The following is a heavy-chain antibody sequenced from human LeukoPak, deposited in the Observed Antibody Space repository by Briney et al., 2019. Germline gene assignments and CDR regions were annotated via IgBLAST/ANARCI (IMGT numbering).Heavy chain of an antibody. CDR1: GYTFTGYY. Sequence: ASVTVSCKASGYTFTGYYMHWVRQAPGQGLELMGWINPNSGGTNYAQKFQGRVTMTRDTSISTAYMELSRLRSDDTAVYYCARVEMATISYDYWGQGTLVTVSS. D-gene: IGHD5-24*01. CDR2: INPNSGGT. CDR3: ARVEMATISYDY. V-gene: IGHV1-2*02. J-gene: IGHJ4*02.